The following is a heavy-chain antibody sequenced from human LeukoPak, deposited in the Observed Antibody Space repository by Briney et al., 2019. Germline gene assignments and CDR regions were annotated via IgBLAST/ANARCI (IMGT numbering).Heavy chain of an antibody. D-gene: IGHD3-9*01. V-gene: IGHV3-11*04. J-gene: IGHJ4*02. CDR2: ISSSGSMI. CDR3: ARTYYDILTGYNPYFDY. CDR1: GFTFSDYY. Sequence: GGSLRLSCAASGFTFSDYYMSWIRQAPGKGPEWVSYISSSGSMISDADSVKGRFTISRDNAKKSLYLQMNSLRAEDTAVYYCARTYYDILTGYNPYFDYWGQGILVTVSS.